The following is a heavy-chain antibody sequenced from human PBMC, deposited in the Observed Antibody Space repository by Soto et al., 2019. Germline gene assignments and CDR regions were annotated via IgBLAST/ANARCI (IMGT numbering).Heavy chain of an antibody. J-gene: IGHJ6*04. V-gene: IGHV3-74*01. Sequence: EVQLVESGGGLVQPGGSLRLSCAASGFTLSGRSMHWVRQAPGKGLVWVSGIDNAGTDSTYADSVKGRFTSSRDNAKNMLYLQMNSLRVDDTAVYYCARGWFGPEVWGKWTTVTVSS. CDR3: ARGWFGPEV. CDR1: GFTLSGRS. D-gene: IGHD3-10*01. CDR2: IDNAGTDS.